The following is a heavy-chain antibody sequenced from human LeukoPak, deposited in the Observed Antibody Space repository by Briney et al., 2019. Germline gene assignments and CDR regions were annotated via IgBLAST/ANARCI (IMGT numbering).Heavy chain of an antibody. J-gene: IGHJ4*02. CDR3: ARHAFASPLDI. D-gene: IGHD2-21*01. Sequence: SETLSLTCAVSDVSISDYYWSWIRQPPGKGLEWIGYIYHTGDSNQNPSLKGRVTVTLDTPKNQESLKVTSVTAADTAVYYCARHAFASPLDIWGQGTVVTVSS. CDR1: DVSISDYY. V-gene: IGHV4-59*08. CDR2: IYHTGDS.